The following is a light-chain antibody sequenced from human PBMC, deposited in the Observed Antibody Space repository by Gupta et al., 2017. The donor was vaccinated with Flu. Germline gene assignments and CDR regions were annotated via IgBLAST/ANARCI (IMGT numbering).Light chain of an antibody. CDR2: AAS. Sequence: EIQMIQSSSSLSASLGDRVTITCRASQGTSTYLNWYQQQPGKAPKLLIYAASSLQSGVPSRFRGSGSGTDFTLTITSLQSEDFATYYCQQSYSVPWTFGQGTKVDIK. J-gene: IGKJ1*01. V-gene: IGKV1-39*01. CDR1: QGTSTY. CDR3: QQSYSVPWT.